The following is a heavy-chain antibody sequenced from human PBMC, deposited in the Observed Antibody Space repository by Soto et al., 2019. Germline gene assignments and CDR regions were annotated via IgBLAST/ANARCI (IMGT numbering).Heavy chain of an antibody. CDR2: INTASAYS. CDR3: ARGLGYCTNGVCSYFDS. J-gene: IGHJ4*02. V-gene: IGHV3-21*06. D-gene: IGHD2-8*01. Sequence: ESGGGLVKPGGSLRLSCAASGFTFSDYSMNWVRQAPGKGLQWVSSINTASAYSYYADSVKGRFTISRDNAKNSLSLPMNSLRAEDTAVYYCARGLGYCTNGVCSYFDSWGQGTLVTVSS. CDR1: GFTFSDYS.